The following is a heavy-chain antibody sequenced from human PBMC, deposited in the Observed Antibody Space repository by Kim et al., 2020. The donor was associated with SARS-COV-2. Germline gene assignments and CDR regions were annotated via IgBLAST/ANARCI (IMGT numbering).Heavy chain of an antibody. Sequence: KFQGRVTMTRNTSISTAYMELSSLRSEDTAVYYCARGLKLWFGTINWFDPWGQGTLVTVSS. V-gene: IGHV1-8*01. D-gene: IGHD3-10*01. CDR3: ARGLKLWFGTINWFDP. J-gene: IGHJ5*02.